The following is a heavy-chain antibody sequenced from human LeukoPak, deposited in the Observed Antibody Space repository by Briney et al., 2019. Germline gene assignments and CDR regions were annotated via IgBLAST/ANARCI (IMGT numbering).Heavy chain of an antibody. J-gene: IGHJ4*02. V-gene: IGHV3-23*01. D-gene: IGHD6-19*01. Sequence: PGGSLRLSCAASGFTFSSYAMSWVRQAPGKGLEWVSAISGSGGSTYYADSVKGRFTISRDNSKDTLYPQMNSLRAEDTAVYYCAKSQSGYSSGWYLFDYWGQGTLVTVSS. CDR1: GFTFSSYA. CDR3: AKSQSGYSSGWYLFDY. CDR2: ISGSGGST.